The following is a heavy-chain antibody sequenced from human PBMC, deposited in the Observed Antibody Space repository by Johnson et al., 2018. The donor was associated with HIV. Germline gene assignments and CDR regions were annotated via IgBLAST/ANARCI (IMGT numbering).Heavy chain of an antibody. CDR2: IGTAGDT. CDR1: GFTFSSYD. CDR3: ARARRAAAQRYAFDN. D-gene: IGHD6-13*01. Sequence: VQLVESGGGLVQPGGSLRLSCAASGFTFSSYDMHWVRQATGKGLEWVSAIGTAGDTYYPGSVKGRFTISRDNSKNTLFMQMNSLRGEDTAVYYCARARRAAAQRYAFDNWGQGTMVTVSS. V-gene: IGHV3-13*01. J-gene: IGHJ3*02.